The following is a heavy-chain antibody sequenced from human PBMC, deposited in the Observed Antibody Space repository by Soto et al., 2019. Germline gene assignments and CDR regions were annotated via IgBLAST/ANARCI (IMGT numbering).Heavy chain of an antibody. J-gene: IGHJ4*02. D-gene: IGHD3-22*01. V-gene: IGHV1-69*01. CDR3: ARDRDWYYDSSNMLDY. CDR1: GGTFSSYA. CDR2: IIPIFGTA. Sequence: QVQLVQSGAEVKKPGSSVKVSCKASGGTFSSYAISWVRQAPGQGLEWMGGIIPIFGTANYAQKFQGRVTITADESTSTDYMELSSLRSEDTAVYYCARDRDWYYDSSNMLDYWGQGTLVTVSS.